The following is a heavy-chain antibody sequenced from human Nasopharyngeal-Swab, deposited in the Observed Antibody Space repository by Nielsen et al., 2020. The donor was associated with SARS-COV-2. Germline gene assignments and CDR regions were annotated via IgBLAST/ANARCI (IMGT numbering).Heavy chain of an antibody. CDR2: ISSSSNYI. D-gene: IGHD1-1*01. CDR1: GFTFNMYS. CDR3: ARLGTESYHYYSLDV. Sequence: GESLKILCVTSGFTFNMYSMHWVRQTPGKGLEWVSSISSSSNYIYYGDSVKGRFTISRDNTQKSLFLEMNSLRVEDTAVYYCARLGTESYHYYSLDVWGQGTTVTVSS. J-gene: IGHJ6*02. V-gene: IGHV3-21*01.